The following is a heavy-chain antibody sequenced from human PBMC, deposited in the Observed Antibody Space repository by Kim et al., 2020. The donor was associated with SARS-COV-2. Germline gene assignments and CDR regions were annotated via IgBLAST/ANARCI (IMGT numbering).Heavy chain of an antibody. V-gene: IGHV4-39*01. Sequence: SETLSLTCTVSGGSISSSSYYWGWIRQPPGKGLEWIGTIYYSGSTYYNPSLKSRVTISVDTSKNQFSLKLSSVTAADTAVYYCARLRSLEWLPYYWGQGTLVTVSS. J-gene: IGHJ4*02. CDR2: IYYSGST. D-gene: IGHD6-19*01. CDR3: ARLRSLEWLPYY. CDR1: GGSISSSSYY.